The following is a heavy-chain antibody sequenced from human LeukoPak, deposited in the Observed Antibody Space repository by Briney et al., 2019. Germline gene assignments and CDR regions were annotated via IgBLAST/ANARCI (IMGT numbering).Heavy chain of an antibody. CDR1: GGSISRYY. CDR2: IYFSGST. CDR3: ARAGSSSWYGPDAFDI. V-gene: IGHV4-59*01. D-gene: IGHD6-13*01. J-gene: IGHJ3*02. Sequence: NPSETLSLTCTVSGGSISRYYWSWIRQPPGKGLEYIGNIYFSGSTNYNPSLKSRVTISVDTSKTQFSLKLSSVTAADAAVYYCARAGSSSWYGPDAFDIWGQGTMVTVSS.